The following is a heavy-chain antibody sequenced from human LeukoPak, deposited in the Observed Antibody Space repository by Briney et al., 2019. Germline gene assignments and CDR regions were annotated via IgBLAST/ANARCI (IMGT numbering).Heavy chain of an antibody. CDR3: AKDYYHDSSGYYYFDY. V-gene: IGHV3-23*01. CDR2: ISGSGGST. CDR1: GLTFSSYW. J-gene: IGHJ4*02. Sequence: GGSLRLSCTASGLTFSSYWMSWVRQAPGKGLEWVSAISGSGGSTYYADSVKGRFTISRDNSKNTLYLQMNSLRAEDTAVYYCAKDYYHDSSGYYYFDYWGQGTPVTVSS. D-gene: IGHD3-22*01.